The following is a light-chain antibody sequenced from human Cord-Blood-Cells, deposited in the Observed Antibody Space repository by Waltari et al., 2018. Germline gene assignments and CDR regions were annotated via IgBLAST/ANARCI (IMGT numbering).Light chain of an antibody. J-gene: IGKJ1*01. CDR2: AAS. Sequence: DIQMTQSPSSLSASVGDRVTITCRASQGISNYLAWYQQKPGKVPKLLIYAASTLQSGVPSRCSGSGSGTDCTLTISSLQPEDVATYYCQKYNSAPRTFGQGTKVEIK. CDR3: QKYNSAPRT. CDR1: QGISNY. V-gene: IGKV1-27*01.